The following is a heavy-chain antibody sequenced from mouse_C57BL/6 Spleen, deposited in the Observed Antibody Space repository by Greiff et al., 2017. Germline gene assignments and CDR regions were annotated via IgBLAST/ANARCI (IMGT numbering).Heavy chain of an antibody. CDR1: GFTFSDYG. D-gene: IGHD1-1*01. Sequence: EVQLQQSGGGLVKPGGSLKLSCAASGFTFSDYGMHWVRQAPEKGLEWVAYISSGSSTIYYADTVKGRFTISRDNAKNTLFLQMTSLRSEDTAMYCCARRDGSSPWYFDVWGTGTTVTVSS. CDR2: ISSGSSTI. J-gene: IGHJ1*03. V-gene: IGHV5-17*01. CDR3: ARRDGSSPWYFDV.